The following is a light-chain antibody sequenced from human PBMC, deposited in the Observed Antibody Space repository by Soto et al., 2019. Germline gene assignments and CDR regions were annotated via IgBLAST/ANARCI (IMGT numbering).Light chain of an antibody. V-gene: IGKV3-20*01. Sequence: EVLMTQSPDTLYVSPGERVTLSCRASQSVSDNLAWYQQKPGQGPRLLVYGVSSRATGIPDRFSGSGSGTDFALTISRLEPEDSAVYYCQQYVSIPLTFGGGTKVDI. J-gene: IGKJ4*01. CDR1: QSVSDN. CDR2: GVS. CDR3: QQYVSIPLT.